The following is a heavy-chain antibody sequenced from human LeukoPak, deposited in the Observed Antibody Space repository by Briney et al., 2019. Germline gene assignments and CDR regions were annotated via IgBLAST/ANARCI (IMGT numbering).Heavy chain of an antibody. Sequence: ASVKVSCKASGGTFSSYAISWVRQAPGQGLEWMGGIIPIFSTANYAQKFQGRVTITADESTSTAYMELSSLRSEDTAVYYCARDVVGATKGNYYYYYMDVWGKGTTVTVSS. CDR3: ARDVVGATKGNYYYYYMDV. CDR1: GGTFSSYA. J-gene: IGHJ6*03. V-gene: IGHV1-69*13. CDR2: IIPIFSTA. D-gene: IGHD1-26*01.